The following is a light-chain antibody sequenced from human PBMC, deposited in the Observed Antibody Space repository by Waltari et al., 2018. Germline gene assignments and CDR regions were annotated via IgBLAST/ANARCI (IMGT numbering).Light chain of an antibody. CDR3: QQYHNWPLS. Sequence: ILMTQSPATLSVSPGERATPSCRASQSVTNNLAWYQQQPGQAPRLLIYDASSRAPGIPARFSGSGSGTEFTLTVSSLQSEDFAVYYCQQYHNWPLSFGGGTKVEIK. CDR2: DAS. CDR1: QSVTNN. J-gene: IGKJ4*01. V-gene: IGKV3-15*01.